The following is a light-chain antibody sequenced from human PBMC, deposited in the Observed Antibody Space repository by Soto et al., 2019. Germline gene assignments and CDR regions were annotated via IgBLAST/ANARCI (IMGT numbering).Light chain of an antibody. CDR2: AAS. CDR3: QQLDSYPLT. Sequence: DIQLTQSPSFLSASVGDRVTITCRASQGISSYLAWYQQQPGKAPKFLIYAASTLQSGVPSRFSGSGSGTEFTLTISSLQPEDFATYYCQQLDSYPLTFGGGTKVEIK. V-gene: IGKV1-9*01. J-gene: IGKJ4*01. CDR1: QGISSY.